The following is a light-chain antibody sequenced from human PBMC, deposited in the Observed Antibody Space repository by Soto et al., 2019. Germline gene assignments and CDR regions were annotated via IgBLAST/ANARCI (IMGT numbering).Light chain of an antibody. J-gene: IGKJ4*01. CDR3: QQYNNRPLT. Sequence: EIVMTQSPATLSVSPGERATLSCRASQSGNRNLAWYQQKPGQTPRLLVCDASSRATGIPARFSGSGSGTDFTLTISSLQSEDFAVYYCQQYNNRPLTFGGGTNVEIK. V-gene: IGKV3-15*01. CDR1: QSGNRN. CDR2: DAS.